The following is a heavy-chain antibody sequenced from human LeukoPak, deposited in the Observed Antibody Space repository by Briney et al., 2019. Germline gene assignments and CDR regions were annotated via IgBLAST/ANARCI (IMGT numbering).Heavy chain of an antibody. CDR2: IYTSGST. CDR3: ARVHGSGSYYYMDV. D-gene: IGHD6-19*01. Sequence: PSETLSLTCTVSGGSISSYYWSWIRQPAGKGLEWIGRIYTSGSTNYNPSLKSRVTMSVDTSKNQFSLKLSSVTAADTAVYYCARVHGSGSYYYMDVWGKGTTVTVSS. J-gene: IGHJ6*03. CDR1: GGSISSYY. V-gene: IGHV4-4*07.